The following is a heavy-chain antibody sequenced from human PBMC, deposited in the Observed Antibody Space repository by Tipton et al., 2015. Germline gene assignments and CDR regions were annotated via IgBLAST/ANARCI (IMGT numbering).Heavy chain of an antibody. Sequence: TLSLTCTVSGGSISSYYWSWIRQPPGKGLEWIGYIYNSGSTNYNPSLKSRVTISVDMSKHQFSLNLSSVTAADTAVYYCARDSELIRDYYYYAMDVWGQGTTVTVSS. CDR3: ARDSELIRDYYYYAMDV. CDR2: IYNSGST. D-gene: IGHD1-26*01. J-gene: IGHJ6*02. V-gene: IGHV4-59*01. CDR1: GGSISSYY.